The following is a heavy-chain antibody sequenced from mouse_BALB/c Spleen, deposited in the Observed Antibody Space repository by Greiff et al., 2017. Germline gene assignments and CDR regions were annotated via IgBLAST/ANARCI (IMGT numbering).Heavy chain of an antibody. J-gene: IGHJ3*01. Sequence: VKLQESGAELMKPGASVKISCKATGYTFSSYWIEWVKQRPGHGLEWIGEILPGSGSTNYNEKFKGKATFTADTSSNTAYMQLSSLTSEDSAVYYCARRDWFAYWGQGTLVTVSA. V-gene: IGHV1-9*01. CDR3: ARRDWFAY. CDR1: GYTFSSYW. CDR2: ILPGSGST.